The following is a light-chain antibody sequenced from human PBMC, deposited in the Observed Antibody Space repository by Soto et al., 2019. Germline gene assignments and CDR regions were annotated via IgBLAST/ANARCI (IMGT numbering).Light chain of an antibody. CDR1: SSDIGSYKY. V-gene: IGLV2-14*01. CDR3: SSLSSSSTLWV. Sequence: QSALTQPASVSGSPGQSITISCTGTSSDIGSYKYVSWYQQHPGKAPKLMIYEVSNRPSGVSNRFSGSKSGNTAALTISGLQDEDEADYYCSSLSSSSTLWVFGGGTKLTVL. CDR2: EVS. J-gene: IGLJ3*02.